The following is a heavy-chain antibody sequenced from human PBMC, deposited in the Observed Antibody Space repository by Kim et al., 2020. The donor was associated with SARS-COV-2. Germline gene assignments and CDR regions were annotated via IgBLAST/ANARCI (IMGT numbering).Heavy chain of an antibody. CDR1: GFTFTNNW. J-gene: IGHJ4*02. CDR2: INEDGSET. D-gene: IGHD2-15*01. CDR3: ARDRRYSLDY. V-gene: IGHV3-7*01. Sequence: GGSLRLSCAASGFTFTNNWMSWVRQAPGKGLEWVAKINEDGSETYYVNSVEGRFTISRDNAKNSLYLQMNSLRVEDTGIYCCARDRRYSLDYWSQGTRVTVSS.